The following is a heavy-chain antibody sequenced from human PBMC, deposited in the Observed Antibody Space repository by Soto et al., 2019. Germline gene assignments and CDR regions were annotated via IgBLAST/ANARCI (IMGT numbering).Heavy chain of an antibody. J-gene: IGHJ4*02. D-gene: IGHD1-1*01. CDR2: ISYDGSNK. CDR1: GFTFSSYA. Sequence: AGGSLRLSCAASGFTFSSYAMHWVRQAPGKGLEWVAVISYDGSNKYYADSVKGRFTISRDNSKNTLYLQMNSLRAEDTAVYYCARVVTKTSWGQGTLVTVSS. V-gene: IGHV3-30-3*01. CDR3: ARVVTKTS.